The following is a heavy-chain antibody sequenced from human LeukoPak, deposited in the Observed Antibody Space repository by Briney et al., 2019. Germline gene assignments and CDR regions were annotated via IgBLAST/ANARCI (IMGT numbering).Heavy chain of an antibody. CDR2: ISSSSSYI. CDR1: GFTFSSFS. Sequence: PGGSPRLSCAASGFTFSSFSMSWVRQAPGKGLEWVSSISSSSSYIYYADSAKGRFTISRDNAKNSLYLQMNSLRAEDTAVYYCARAGCSSSCPLRNNWFDPWGQGTLVTVSS. J-gene: IGHJ5*02. V-gene: IGHV3-21*01. D-gene: IGHD6-13*01. CDR3: ARAGCSSSCPLRNNWFDP.